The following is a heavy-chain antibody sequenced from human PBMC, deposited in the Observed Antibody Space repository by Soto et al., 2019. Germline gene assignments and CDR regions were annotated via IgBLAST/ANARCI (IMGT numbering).Heavy chain of an antibody. Sequence: SETLSLTCTVSGGSISSSSYYWGWIRQPPGKGLEWIGSIYYSGSTYYNPSLKSRVTISVDTSKNQFSLKLSSVTAADTAVYYCATKSMVRGVIDYWGQGTLVTVSS. CDR1: GGSISSSSYY. CDR2: IYYSGST. D-gene: IGHD3-10*01. V-gene: IGHV4-39*01. CDR3: ATKSMVRGVIDY. J-gene: IGHJ4*02.